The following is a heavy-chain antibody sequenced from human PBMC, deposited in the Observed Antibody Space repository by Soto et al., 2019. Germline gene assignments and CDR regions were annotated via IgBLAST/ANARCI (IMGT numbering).Heavy chain of an antibody. CDR1: GFTVSSYG. CDR2: ISYDGSNK. CDR3: AKGTAIVLVPAAMNYYYGMDV. J-gene: IGHJ6*02. D-gene: IGHD2-2*01. Sequence: QLQLVESGGGVVQPGRSLRLSCAASGFTVSSYGMHWVRHAPGKGLEWVAVISYDGSNKYYADSVKGRFTISRDNSKNALYLQMNSLRAEDTAVYYCAKGTAIVLVPAAMNYYYGMDVWGQGTTVTVSS. V-gene: IGHV3-30*18.